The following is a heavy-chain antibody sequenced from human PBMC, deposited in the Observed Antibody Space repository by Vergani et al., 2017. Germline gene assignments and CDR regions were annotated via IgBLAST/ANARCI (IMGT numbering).Heavy chain of an antibody. CDR3: VRTDYYTVIACSTLFYS. V-gene: IGHV3-74*03. D-gene: IGHD2/OR15-2a*01. J-gene: IGHJ5*01. Sequence: DVHLAESGGGFFQPGGPLRLPCSASGFSFNSYCMHGVRQVPGKGLMWVARIDEYGNRAAYGDFESGRFTIARDNAKNTVFLQMNNLRADDAGVYYCVRTDYYTVIACSTLFYSWGQGALVTVSS. CDR2: IDEYGNRA. CDR1: GFSFNSYC.